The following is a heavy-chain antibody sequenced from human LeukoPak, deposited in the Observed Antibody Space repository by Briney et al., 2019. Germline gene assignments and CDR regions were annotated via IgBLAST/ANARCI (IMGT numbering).Heavy chain of an antibody. CDR1: GFTFSKYS. J-gene: IGHJ5*02. CDR2: ISSSGSSI. Sequence: GGSLGLSCAASGFTFSKYSMNWVRQAPGKGPEWVSSISSSGSSIYYSDSVKGRFTISRDNPKNSLYLQMNSLRVEDTAVYYCAGYNWFDPWGQGTLVTVSS. V-gene: IGHV3-21*01. D-gene: IGHD6-13*01. CDR3: AGYNWFDP.